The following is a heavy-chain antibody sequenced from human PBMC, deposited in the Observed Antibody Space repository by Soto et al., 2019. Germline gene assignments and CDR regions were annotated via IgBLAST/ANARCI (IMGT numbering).Heavy chain of an antibody. D-gene: IGHD3-22*01. CDR1: GGTFSSYA. J-gene: IGHJ4*02. CDR3: AREFGDSSGYYY. Sequence: EASVKVSCKASGGTFSSYAISWVRQAPGQGLEWMGGIIPIFGTANYAQKFQGRVTITADESTSTAYMELSSLRSEDTAVYYCAREFGDSSGYYYWGQGTLVTVSS. V-gene: IGHV1-69*13. CDR2: IIPIFGTA.